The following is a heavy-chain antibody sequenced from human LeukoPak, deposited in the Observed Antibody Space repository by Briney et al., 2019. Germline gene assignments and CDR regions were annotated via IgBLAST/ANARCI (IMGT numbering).Heavy chain of an antibody. V-gene: IGHV3-30*18. CDR1: GFTLSSYG. CDR2: ISYDGSNK. D-gene: IGHD6-13*01. CDR3: AKGPMYSSSWYGNY. Sequence: PGRSLRLSCAASGFTLSSYGMHWVRQAPGKGLEWVAVISYDGSNKYYADSVKGRFTISRDNSKNTLYLQMNSLRAEDTAVYYCAKGPMYSSSWYGNYWGQGTLVTVSS. J-gene: IGHJ4*02.